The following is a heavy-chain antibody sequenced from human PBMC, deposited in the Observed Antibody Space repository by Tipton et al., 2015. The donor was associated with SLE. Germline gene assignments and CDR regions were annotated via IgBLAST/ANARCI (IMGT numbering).Heavy chain of an antibody. J-gene: IGHJ4*02. V-gene: IGHV3-30*18. CDR3: AKGPTTVNYFDY. CDR2: ISYDGSNK. D-gene: IGHD4-17*01. Sequence: SLRLSCAASGFTFSSYGMHWVRQAPGKGLEWVAVISYDGSNKYYADSVKGRFSISRDNSKNTLYLQMNSLRAEDTAVYYCAKGPTTVNYFDYWGQGTLVTVSS. CDR1: GFTFSSYG.